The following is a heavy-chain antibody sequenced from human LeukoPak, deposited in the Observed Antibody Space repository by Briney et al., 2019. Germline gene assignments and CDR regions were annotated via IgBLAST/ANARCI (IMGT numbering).Heavy chain of an antibody. Sequence: ASVKASCKASGGTLSSYAISWVRQAPGQGLEWMGRIIPILGIANYAQKFQGRVTITADKSTSTAYMELSSLRSEDTAVYYCAREPRTDYYGSGSPSDYWGQGTLVTVSS. D-gene: IGHD3-10*01. V-gene: IGHV1-69*04. CDR3: AREPRTDYYGSGSPSDY. J-gene: IGHJ4*02. CDR1: GGTLSSYA. CDR2: IIPILGIA.